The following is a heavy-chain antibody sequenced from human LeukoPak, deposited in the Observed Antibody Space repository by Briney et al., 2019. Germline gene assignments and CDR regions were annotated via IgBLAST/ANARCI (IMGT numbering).Heavy chain of an antibody. CDR1: GFTFSSYS. V-gene: IGHV3-48*04. Sequence: GGSLRLSCAASGFTFSSYSMNWVRQAPGKGLEWVSYISSSSSTIYYADSVKGRLTISRDNAKNSLYLQMNSLRAEDTAVYYCAREYYYDSSGSSVSAFDIWGQGTMVTVSS. CDR2: ISSSSSTI. CDR3: AREYYYDSSGSSVSAFDI. D-gene: IGHD3-22*01. J-gene: IGHJ3*02.